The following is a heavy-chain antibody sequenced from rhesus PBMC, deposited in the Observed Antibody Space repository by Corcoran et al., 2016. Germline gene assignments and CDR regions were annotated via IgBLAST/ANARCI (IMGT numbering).Heavy chain of an antibody. CDR2: NNGNSGSP. D-gene: IGHD6S26*01. J-gene: IGHJ5-1*01. V-gene: IGHV4-80*01. CDR1: GASISSYW. CDR3: AREGSGWSNLFDV. Sequence: QVQLQESGPGLVKPSETLSLTCAVSGASISSYWWSWIRQPPGKGLELIGENNGNSGSPYYHPSPVSRFTISKDPSKNQSSLKLSSVAAADTAVYYCAREGSGWSNLFDVWGPGVLVTVSS.